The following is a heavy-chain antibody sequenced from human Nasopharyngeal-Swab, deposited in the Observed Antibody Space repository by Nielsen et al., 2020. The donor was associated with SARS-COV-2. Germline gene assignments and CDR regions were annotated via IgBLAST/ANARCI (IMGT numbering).Heavy chain of an antibody. CDR3: ARDLRHYDFWSGYYTGIYFQH. CDR2: ISSSSSTI. D-gene: IGHD3-3*01. Sequence: VRQAPGKGLEWVSYISSSSSTIYYADSVKGRFTISRDNAKNSLYLQMNSLRAEDTAVYYCARDLRHYDFWSGYYTGIYFQHWGQGTLVTVSS. V-gene: IGHV3-48*04. J-gene: IGHJ1*01.